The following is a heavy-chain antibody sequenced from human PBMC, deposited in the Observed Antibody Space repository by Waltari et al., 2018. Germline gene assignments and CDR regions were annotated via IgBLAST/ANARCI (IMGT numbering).Heavy chain of an antibody. CDR3: AKDAFGNTYLDH. V-gene: IGHV3-30*18. CDR2: ASFDGSTT. D-gene: IGHD3-10*01. J-gene: IGHJ5*02. CDR1: GCSLSHFG. Sequence: QVQLVESGGGVVQPGMSLGLSCAASGCSLSHFGMHWVRQAPGKGLEWVALASFDGSTTYYADSVRGRFTISRDNSKNTLYLDINTLRVDDTAIYYCAKDAFGNTYLDHWGQGTLVTVSS.